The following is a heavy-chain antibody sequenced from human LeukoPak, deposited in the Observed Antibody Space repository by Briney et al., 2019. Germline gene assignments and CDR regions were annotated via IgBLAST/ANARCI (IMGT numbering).Heavy chain of an antibody. V-gene: IGHV3-21*06. CDR1: GLTCSSFS. D-gene: IGHD3-22*01. CDR2: INTVASYI. CDR3: ARLRRNSDKSGFYYYYDY. Sequence: PGGSLRLSCAASGLTCSSFSFNWVRQGPGKGLEWVSSINTVASYIYYADSVKGRFTISRDNAKNSLYLQMNSLRAEDTGVYYCARLRRNSDKSGFYYYYDYWGQGTLVTVSS. J-gene: IGHJ4*02.